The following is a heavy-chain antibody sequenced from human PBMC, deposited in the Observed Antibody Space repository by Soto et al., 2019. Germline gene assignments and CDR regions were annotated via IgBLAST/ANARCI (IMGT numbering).Heavy chain of an antibody. CDR2: IYRTGST. D-gene: IGHD1-7*01. CDR3: ASRDPGTSVDY. J-gene: IGHJ4*02. CDR1: GGSFTSNNW. V-gene: IGHV4-4*02. Sequence: QVQLQESGPGLVKPSGTLSLTCAVSGGSFTSNNWWTWVRQPPGQGLEWIGEIYRTGSTNYNPSLKSRVTIPLGNSENQFSLKVTSLTATDTAVYYWASRDPGTSVDYWGQGTLVTVSS.